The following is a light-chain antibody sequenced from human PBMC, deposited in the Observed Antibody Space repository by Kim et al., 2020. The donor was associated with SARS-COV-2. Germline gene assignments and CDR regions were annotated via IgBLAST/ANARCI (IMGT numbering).Light chain of an antibody. CDR2: KVS. CDR1: QSLVLSDGNTY. Sequence: DVMMTQSPLSLPVTLGQPASISCRSSQSLVLSDGNTYLTWFQQRPGQSPRRLIYKVSNRDSGVPDRFSGSGSGTDFTLKISRVEAEDVGVYYCLQGSHWPPITFGQGTRLEIK. CDR3: LQGSHWPPIT. J-gene: IGKJ5*01. V-gene: IGKV2-30*02.